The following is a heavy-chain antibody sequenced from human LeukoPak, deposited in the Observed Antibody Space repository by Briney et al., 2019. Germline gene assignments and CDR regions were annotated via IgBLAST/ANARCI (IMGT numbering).Heavy chain of an antibody. D-gene: IGHD5-18*01. Sequence: SETLSLTCAVYGESFSGYYWSWIRQPPGKGLEWIGEINHSGSTNYNPSLKSRVTISVDTSKNQFSLKLSSVTAADTAVYYCARIPGKGGYSYGYVDYWGQGTLVTVSS. CDR1: GESFSGYY. J-gene: IGHJ4*02. CDR2: INHSGST. CDR3: ARIPGKGGYSYGYVDY. V-gene: IGHV4-34*01.